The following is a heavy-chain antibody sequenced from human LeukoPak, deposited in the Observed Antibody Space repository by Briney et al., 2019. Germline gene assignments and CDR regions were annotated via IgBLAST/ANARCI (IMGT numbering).Heavy chain of an antibody. CDR1: GGSISSYY. D-gene: IGHD6-6*01. Sequence: PSETLSLTCTVSGGSISSYYWSWIRQPPGKGLEWIGYIYYTGSTNYNPSLTSRVNISVDTSKNQFSLNLTSVTAADTAVYYCARWGSIAVERFDYWGQGTLVTVSS. CDR3: ARWGSIAVERFDY. J-gene: IGHJ4*02. V-gene: IGHV4-59*01. CDR2: IYYTGST.